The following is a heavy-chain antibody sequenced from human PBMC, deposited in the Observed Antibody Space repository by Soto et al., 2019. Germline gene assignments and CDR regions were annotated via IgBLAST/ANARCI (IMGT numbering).Heavy chain of an antibody. V-gene: IGHV4-61*08. CDR2: VYHSGTT. CDR3: ARVVGYCSNGSCYSSRHFDY. D-gene: IGHD2-15*01. Sequence: SETLSLTCTVSGGSISSGGYYWSWIRQHPGKGPEWIGYVYHSGTTNYNPSLESRVTMSLDTSKNQFSLKLSSVTAADTTMYYCARVVGYCSNGSCYSSRHFDYWGQGTLVTVSS. CDR1: GGSISSGGYY. J-gene: IGHJ4*02.